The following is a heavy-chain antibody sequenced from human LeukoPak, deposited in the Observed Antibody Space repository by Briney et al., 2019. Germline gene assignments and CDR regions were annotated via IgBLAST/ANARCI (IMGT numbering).Heavy chain of an antibody. CDR3: ANEQAMGRVSSGYLSVDY. CDR2: ISGSGTYP. CDR1: GFTFSSYA. D-gene: IGHD3-22*01. V-gene: IGHV3-23*01. Sequence: PGGSLRLSCAASGFTFSSYAMSWVRQAPGKGLEWVSTISGSGTYPYYADSVKGRFTISRDNSKNTLWLQMNSLRAEDTAVYYCANEQAMGRVSSGYLSVDYWGQGTLVTVSS. J-gene: IGHJ4*02.